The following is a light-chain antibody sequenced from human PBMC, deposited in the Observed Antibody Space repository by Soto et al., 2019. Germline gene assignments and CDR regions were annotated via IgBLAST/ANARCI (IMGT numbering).Light chain of an antibody. J-gene: IGKJ2*03. Sequence: DIQLTQSPSFLSASVGDRVTVSCRASQDISTSLAWFQQKAGKVPQLLVYPASTLQDGAPSRFSGSGSGTYFTLTINTLQAEDFATYYCQHLRTYPFSFGPGTKLYIK. CDR3: QHLRTYPFS. CDR1: QDISTS. V-gene: IGKV1-9*01. CDR2: PAS.